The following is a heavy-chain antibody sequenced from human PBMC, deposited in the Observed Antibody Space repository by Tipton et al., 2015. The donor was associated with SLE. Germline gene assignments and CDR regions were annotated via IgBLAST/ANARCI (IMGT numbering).Heavy chain of an antibody. CDR1: GGSFSGYY. CDR3: ARGPRSSTVDY. J-gene: IGHJ4*02. CDR2: INHSGST. Sequence: LRLSCAVYGGSFSGYYWSWIRRPPGKGLEWIGEINHSGSTNHNPSLKSRVTILIDTSKNQFSLELSSVTAADTAVYYCARGPRSSTVDYWGQGTLVTISS. V-gene: IGHV4-34*01. D-gene: IGHD2-15*01.